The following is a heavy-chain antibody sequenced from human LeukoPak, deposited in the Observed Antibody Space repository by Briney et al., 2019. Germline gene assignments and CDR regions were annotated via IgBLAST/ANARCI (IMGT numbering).Heavy chain of an antibody. CDR2: IITIGAST. Sequence: SRRLSSPASGFSSTSYAMHWVRQVPRKLLEYVSSIITIGASTYYTNSVEGRLSISTDTSKHTPYLQMGSLRAEDMAMYYCARGDSMIVVVKGFDSWGQGTLVTVSS. V-gene: IGHV3-64*01. D-gene: IGHD3-22*01. CDR3: ARGDSMIVVVKGFDS. J-gene: IGHJ4*02. CDR1: GFSSTSYA.